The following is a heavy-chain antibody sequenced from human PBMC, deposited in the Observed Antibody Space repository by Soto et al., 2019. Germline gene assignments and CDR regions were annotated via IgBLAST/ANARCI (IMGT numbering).Heavy chain of an antibody. CDR3: ATDGDRTYCSGGSCSFFDF. J-gene: IGHJ4*02. Sequence: HPGGSLRLSCAASGFTFSKYGIHWVRQAPGKGLEWVAVIWHDGSEKYYADSVKGRFTISRDNSKNTVYLQMNSLRVEDTAVYYCATDGDRTYCSGGSCSFFDFWGQGALVTVSS. V-gene: IGHV3-33*01. CDR2: IWHDGSEK. D-gene: IGHD2-15*01. CDR1: GFTFSKYG.